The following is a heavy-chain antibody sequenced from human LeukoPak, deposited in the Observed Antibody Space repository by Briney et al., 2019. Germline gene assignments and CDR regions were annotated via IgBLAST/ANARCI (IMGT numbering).Heavy chain of an antibody. V-gene: IGHV3-23*01. CDR2: ISDRSGST. D-gene: IGHD4-11*01. J-gene: IGHJ4*02. CDR1: GFTFSSYT. Sequence: PGGSLSLSCSASGFTFSSYTMSWDRQAPGKGLEWVSAISDRSGSTYYADPVKRRCTISRDNSKNTLYLQMNSLRAEDTAVYYCAKQIAYSTPRGYFDYWGQGTLVTVSS. CDR3: AKQIAYSTPRGYFDY.